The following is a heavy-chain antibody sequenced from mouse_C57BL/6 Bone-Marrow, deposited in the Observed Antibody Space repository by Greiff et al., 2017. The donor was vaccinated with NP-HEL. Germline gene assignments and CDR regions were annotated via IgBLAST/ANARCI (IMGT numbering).Heavy chain of an antibody. D-gene: IGHD1-1*01. J-gene: IGHJ2*01. V-gene: IGHV5-17*01. Sequence: MESGGGLVKPGGSLKLSCAASGFTFSDYGMHWVRQAPEKGLEWVAYISSGSSTIYYADTVKGRFTISRDNAKTTLFLQMTSLRSEDTAMYYCARNLLLRYYFDYWGQGTTLTVSS. CDR3: ARNLLLRYYFDY. CDR1: GFTFSDYG. CDR2: ISSGSSTI.